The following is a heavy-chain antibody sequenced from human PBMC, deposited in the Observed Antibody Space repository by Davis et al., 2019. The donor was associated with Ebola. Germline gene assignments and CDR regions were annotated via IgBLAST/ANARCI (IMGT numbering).Heavy chain of an antibody. Sequence: MPSETLSLTCTVSGGSISRGGYYWSWIRQHPGKGLEWIGYIYYSGSTNYNPSLKSRVTISVDTSKNQFSLKLSSVTAADTAVYYCARFGYYRGYYGMDVWGQVTTVTVSS. CDR1: GGSISRGGYY. J-gene: IGHJ6*02. CDR3: ARFGYYRGYYGMDV. V-gene: IGHV4-31*03. CDR2: IYYSGST. D-gene: IGHD3-3*01.